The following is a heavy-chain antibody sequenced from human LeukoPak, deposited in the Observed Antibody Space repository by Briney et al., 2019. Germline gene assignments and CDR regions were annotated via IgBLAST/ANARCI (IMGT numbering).Heavy chain of an antibody. V-gene: IGHV4-34*01. D-gene: IGHD6-6*01. Sequence: SETLSLTCAVYGGSFSGYYWSWIRQPPGKGLEWIGEINHSGSTNYNPSLKSRVTISVDTSKNQFSLKLSSVTAADTAVYYCARYGTIAARPFDYWGQGTLVTVSS. J-gene: IGHJ4*02. CDR1: GGSFSGYY. CDR3: ARYGTIAARPFDY. CDR2: INHSGST.